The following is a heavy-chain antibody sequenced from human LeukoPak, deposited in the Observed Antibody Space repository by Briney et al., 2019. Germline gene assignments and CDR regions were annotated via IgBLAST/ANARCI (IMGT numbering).Heavy chain of an antibody. D-gene: IGHD3-3*01. CDR1: GFTFSSYA. Sequence: PGRSLRLSCAASGFTFSSYAMHWVRQAPGKGLEWVAFIRYDGSDEYYADSVKGRFTISNDNSKNTLYLQMNSLRAEDTAVYYCAADFWSGYYANYWGQGTLVTVSS. J-gene: IGHJ4*02. CDR3: AADFWSGYYANY. CDR2: IRYDGSDE. V-gene: IGHV3-30*04.